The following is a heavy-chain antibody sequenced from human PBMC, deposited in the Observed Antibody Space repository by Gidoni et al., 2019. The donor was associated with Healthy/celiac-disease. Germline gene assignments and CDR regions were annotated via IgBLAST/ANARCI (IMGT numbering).Heavy chain of an antibody. V-gene: IGHV1-46*01. D-gene: IGHD3-3*01. CDR1: GYTFTSYY. CDR3: ARDHPIWLGYFDY. Sequence: QVQLVQSGAEGKKPGVSVKVSCSASGYTFTSYYMHRVRQAPGQGLEWKGIINPSVGSTVYAQKFQGRVTMTRDTSTSTVYMELSSLRSEDTAVYYCARDHPIWLGYFDYWGQGTLVTVSS. J-gene: IGHJ4*02. CDR2: INPSVGST.